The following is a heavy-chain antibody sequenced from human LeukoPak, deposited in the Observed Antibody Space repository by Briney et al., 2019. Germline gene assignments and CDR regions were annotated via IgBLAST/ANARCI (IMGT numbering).Heavy chain of an antibody. J-gene: IGHJ4*02. Sequence: PGGSLRHSCAASGFTFSSYSMNWVRQAPGKGLEWVSSISSSSSYIYYADSVKGRFTISRDNAKNSLYLQMNSLRAEDTAVYYCARDWAVAGKGYYFDYWGQGTLVTVSS. CDR3: ARDWAVAGKGYYFDY. CDR2: ISSSSSYI. D-gene: IGHD6-19*01. V-gene: IGHV3-21*01. CDR1: GFTFSSYS.